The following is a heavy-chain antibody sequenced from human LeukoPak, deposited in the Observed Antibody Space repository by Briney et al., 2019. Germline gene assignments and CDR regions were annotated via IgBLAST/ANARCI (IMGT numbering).Heavy chain of an antibody. J-gene: IGHJ6*03. Sequence: PGGSLRLSCAASGFTFSSYSMNWVRQAPGKGPEWVSYISSSSSTIYHADSVKGRFTISRDNAKNSLYLQMNSLRAEDTAVYYCAREFDYGDSRSYYMDVWGKGTTVTVSS. CDR1: GFTFSSYS. CDR2: ISSSSSTI. D-gene: IGHD4-17*01. CDR3: AREFDYGDSRSYYMDV. V-gene: IGHV3-48*04.